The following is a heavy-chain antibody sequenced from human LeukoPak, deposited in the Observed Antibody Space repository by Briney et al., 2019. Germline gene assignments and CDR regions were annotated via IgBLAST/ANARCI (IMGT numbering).Heavy chain of an antibody. CDR1: GFSVSNDY. Sequence: TGGSLRLSCVASGFSVSNDYMSWVRQAPGKGLELVSFIYTDGRTFYADSVRGRFSISRDNPKNTLYLQMNSLRVEDTAIYYCSRDRPYGGLNGFDYWGQGTLVTVTS. D-gene: IGHD4/OR15-4a*01. CDR2: IYTDGRT. J-gene: IGHJ4*02. CDR3: SRDRPYGGLNGFDY. V-gene: IGHV3-53*01.